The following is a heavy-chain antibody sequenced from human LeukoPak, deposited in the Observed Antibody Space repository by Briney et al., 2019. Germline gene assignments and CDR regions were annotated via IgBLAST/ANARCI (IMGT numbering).Heavy chain of an antibody. CDR1: GFTVSSNY. V-gene: IGHV3-53*01. D-gene: IGHD3-16*01. CDR3: ARALSGTFGFDI. CDR2: IYSDGRT. Sequence: GGSLRLSCAASGFTVSSNYMYWVRQAPGKGLEWVSVIYSDGRTYYADSVKGRFAISRDSYKNTLYLQMNSLRAEETAVYYCARALSGTFGFDIWGQGTMVTVSS. J-gene: IGHJ3*02.